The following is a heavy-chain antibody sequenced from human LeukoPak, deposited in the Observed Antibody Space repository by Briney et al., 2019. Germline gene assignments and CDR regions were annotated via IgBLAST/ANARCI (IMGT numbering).Heavy chain of an antibody. CDR3: AKARRSTMTTVGDY. V-gene: IGHV3-9*01. CDR2: ISWNSGSI. CDR1: GFTFDDYA. J-gene: IGHJ4*02. D-gene: IGHD4-17*01. Sequence: GGSLRLSCAASGFTFDDYAMHWVRQAPGKGLEWVSGISWNSGSIGYADSVEGRFTISRDNAKNSLYLQMNSLTSEDTAFYYCAKARRSTMTTVGDYWGQGTLVTVSS.